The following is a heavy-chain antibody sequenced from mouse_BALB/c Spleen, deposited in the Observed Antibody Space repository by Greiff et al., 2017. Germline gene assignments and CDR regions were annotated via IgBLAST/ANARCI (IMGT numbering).Heavy chain of an antibody. CDR2: IDPSDSET. D-gene: IGHD2-12*01. CDR3: ARSERRAWFAY. CDR1: GYTFTSYW. J-gene: IGHJ3*01. Sequence: VQLQQPGAELVKPGAPVKLSCKASGYTFTSYWMNWVKQRPGRGLEWIGRIDPSDSETHYNQKFKDKATLTVDKSSSTAYIQLSSLTSEDSAVYYCARSERRAWFAYWGQGTLVTVSA. V-gene: IGHV1-69*02.